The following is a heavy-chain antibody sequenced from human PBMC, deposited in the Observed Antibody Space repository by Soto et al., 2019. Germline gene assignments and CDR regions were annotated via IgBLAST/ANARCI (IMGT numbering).Heavy chain of an antibody. V-gene: IGHV4-30-4*01. CDR1: GGSISSGDYY. CDR2: IYYSGST. Sequence: QVQLQESGPGLVKPSQTLSLTCTVSGGSISSGDYYWSWIRQPPGKGLEWIGYIYYSGSTYYNPSLKSRVTISVDTSKNQFSLKLSSVTAADTAVYYCAREAPRGYSYGEPQTLFDYWGQGTLVTVSS. D-gene: IGHD5-18*01. J-gene: IGHJ4*02. CDR3: AREAPRGYSYGEPQTLFDY.